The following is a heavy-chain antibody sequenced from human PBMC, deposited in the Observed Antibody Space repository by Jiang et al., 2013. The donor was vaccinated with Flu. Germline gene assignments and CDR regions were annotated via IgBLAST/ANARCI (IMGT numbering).Heavy chain of an antibody. V-gene: IGHV4-31*02. Sequence: YYSGSTYYNRTLKSRVTISVDTSKNQFSLKLSSVTAADTAVYYCARVSGYCSSTSCSDAFDIWGQGTMVTVSS. CDR3: ARVSGYCSSTSCSDAFDI. D-gene: IGHD2-2*01. CDR2: YYSGST. J-gene: IGHJ3*02.